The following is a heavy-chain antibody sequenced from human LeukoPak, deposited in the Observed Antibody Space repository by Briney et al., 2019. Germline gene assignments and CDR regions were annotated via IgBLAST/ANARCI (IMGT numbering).Heavy chain of an antibody. CDR1: GFTFSSFW. CDR2: ITASSGTT. J-gene: IGHJ1*01. V-gene: IGHV3-23*01. Sequence: PGGSLRLSCAASGFTFSSFWMSWVRQAPGKGLEWVSGITASSGTTYYADSVKGRFTISRDNSKNTLYLQMNSLRAEDTAVYYCANALRHNSGWYHQHWGQGTLVTVSS. CDR3: ANALRHNSGWYHQH. D-gene: IGHD6-19*01.